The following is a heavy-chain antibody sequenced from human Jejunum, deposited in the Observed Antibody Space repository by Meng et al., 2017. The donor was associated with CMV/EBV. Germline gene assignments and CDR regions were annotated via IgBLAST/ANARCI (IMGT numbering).Heavy chain of an antibody. CDR1: GFTFDDYY. D-gene: IGHD1-1*01. J-gene: IGHJ4*02. CDR2: VSSYGDYT. V-gene: IGHV3-11*05. Sequence: QVQLVWSGGGLVKPGGSLRLSCAASGFTFDDYYMSWIRQVPGKGLEWLSYVSSYGDYTDYADSVRARFIMSRDNAKNSLYLQMNSLEVEDTAVYFCVRGGGNDLTFDYWGQGVLVTVSS. CDR3: VRGGGNDLTFDY.